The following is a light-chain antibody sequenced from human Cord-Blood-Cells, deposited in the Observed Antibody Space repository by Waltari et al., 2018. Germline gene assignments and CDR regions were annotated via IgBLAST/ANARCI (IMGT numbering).Light chain of an antibody. CDR2: LNSDGSH. V-gene: IGLV4-69*01. CDR3: QTWGTGIVV. Sequence: QLVLTQSPSASASLGASVKLTCTLSSGHSSYAIAWHQQQPEKGPRYLMKLNSDGSHSKGDGFPDRXSGSSXGXXRXXTISSLQSEDEADYYCQTWGTGIVVFGGGTKLTVL. CDR1: SGHSSYA. J-gene: IGLJ2*01.